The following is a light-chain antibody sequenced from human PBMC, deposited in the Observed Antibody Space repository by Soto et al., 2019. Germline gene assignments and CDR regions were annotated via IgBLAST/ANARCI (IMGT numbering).Light chain of an antibody. CDR3: QQSYSTPLT. V-gene: IGKV1-39*01. CDR2: AAS. J-gene: IGKJ4*01. CDR1: QSISSY. Sequence: DIQMTQAPSSLSATVGDRVTITCRASQSISSYLNWYQQKPGKAPKLLIYAASSLQSGVPSRLSGSGSGTDFTLTISSLQSEDLATYYCQQSYSTPLTFGGGTK.